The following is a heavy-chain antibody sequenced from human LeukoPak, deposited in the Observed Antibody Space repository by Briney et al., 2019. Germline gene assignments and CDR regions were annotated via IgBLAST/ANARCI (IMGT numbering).Heavy chain of an antibody. CDR3: ARGEWQLLF. CDR2: INTNTGNP. J-gene: IGHJ3*01. Sequence: GASVKLSCKASGYSFTDYSMNWVRQAPGQGLEWMGWINTNTGNPTYAQGFTGRFVFSLDTSVSTAFLQISRLKAEDTAVYYCARGEWQLLFWGQGTMVTVSS. D-gene: IGHD2-15*01. CDR1: GYSFTDYS. V-gene: IGHV7-4-1*02.